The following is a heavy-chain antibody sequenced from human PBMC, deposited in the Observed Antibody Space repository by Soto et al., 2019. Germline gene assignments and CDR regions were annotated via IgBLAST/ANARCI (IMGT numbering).Heavy chain of an antibody. CDR1: GGSISSGGYS. Sequence: QLQLQESGSGLVKPSQTLSLTCAVSGGSISSGGYSWSWIRQPPGKGLEWIGYIYHSGSCYYNPSLKSPVTKAVDTSKHHFSLRLRSVTAADTAVYYCARVSYCGGDCYRGFDPWGQGTLVTVSS. CDR3: ARVSYCGGDCYRGFDP. CDR2: IYHSGSC. D-gene: IGHD2-21*02. J-gene: IGHJ5*02. V-gene: IGHV4-30-2*01.